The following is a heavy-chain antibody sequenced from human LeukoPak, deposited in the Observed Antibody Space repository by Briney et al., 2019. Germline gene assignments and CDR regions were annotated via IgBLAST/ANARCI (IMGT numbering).Heavy chain of an antibody. CDR2: INHSGST. V-gene: IGHV4-34*01. Sequence: TSETLSLTCAVYGGSFSGYYWSWIRQPPGKGLERIGEINHSGSTNYNPSLKSRVTISVDTSKNQFSLKLSSVTAADTAVYYCARGVTIFGVVITGYYFDYWGQGTLVTVSS. CDR3: ARGVTIFGVVITGYYFDY. J-gene: IGHJ4*02. D-gene: IGHD3-3*01. CDR1: GGSFSGYY.